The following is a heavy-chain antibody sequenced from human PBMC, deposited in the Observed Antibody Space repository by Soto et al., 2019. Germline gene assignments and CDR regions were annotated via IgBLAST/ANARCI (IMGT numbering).Heavy chain of an antibody. D-gene: IGHD2-21*01. V-gene: IGHV4-4*07. J-gene: IGHJ6*02. Sequence: SGTLSLTCRVSGFSLRSYYSNWIRPPAGKGLEWIGRIYSRGDTNYNPSVKSRVTTSVDTSKNEFSLRLNSVTAADTAVYYCAGIGEDVYYGMDVWGQGTMVTVSS. CDR2: IYSRGDT. CDR1: GFSLRSYY. CDR3: AGIGEDVYYGMDV.